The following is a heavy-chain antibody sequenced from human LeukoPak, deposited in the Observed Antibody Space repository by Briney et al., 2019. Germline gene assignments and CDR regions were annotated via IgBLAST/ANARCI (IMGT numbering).Heavy chain of an antibody. CDR1: GGSVSSTEFS. V-gene: IGHV4-39*01. CDR2: LYYSGST. D-gene: IGHD3-9*01. Sequence: SETLPLTCTVSGGSVSSTEFSWGWIRQPPGKGLQWVGNLYYSGSTSYHPSLNGRVTMSVATSKNQFSLKMTSVTAADTAVYYCARLSKGRYFDYIFDYWGQGSLVTVSS. J-gene: IGHJ4*02. CDR3: ARLSKGRYFDYIFDY.